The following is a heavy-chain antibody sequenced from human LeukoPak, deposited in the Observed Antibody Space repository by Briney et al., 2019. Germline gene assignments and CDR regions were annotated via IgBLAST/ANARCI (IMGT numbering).Heavy chain of an antibody. CDR2: INPNSGGT. V-gene: IGHV1-2*06. J-gene: IGHJ4*02. D-gene: IGHD3-16*01. CDR1: GYTFTGYY. CDR3: ARAIDAYNYDYVWGGYYFDY. Sequence: ASVKVSCKASGYTFTGYYMHWVRQAPGQGLERMGRINPNSGGTNYAQKFQGRVTMTRDTSISTAYMELSRLRSDDTAVYYCARAIDAYNYDYVWGGYYFDYWGQGTLVTVSS.